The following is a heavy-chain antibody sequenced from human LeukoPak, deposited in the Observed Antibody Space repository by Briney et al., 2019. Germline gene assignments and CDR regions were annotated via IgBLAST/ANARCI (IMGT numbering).Heavy chain of an antibody. CDR2: IRYDGNDK. J-gene: IGHJ4*02. V-gene: IGHV3-30*02. CDR1: GFTFSYYG. D-gene: IGHD3-16*02. CDR3: ARETNYDYVWGSYRRFFDY. Sequence: PGGSLRLSCAASGFTFSYYGMHWVRQAPGKGLEWVAFIRYDGNDKFYADSVKGRFTISRDTSKNTLYLQMNSLRTEDTAVYYCARETNYDYVWGSYRRFFDYWGQGTLVTVSS.